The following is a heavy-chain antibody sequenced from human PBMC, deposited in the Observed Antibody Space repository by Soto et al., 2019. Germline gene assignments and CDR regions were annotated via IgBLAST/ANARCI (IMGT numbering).Heavy chain of an antibody. J-gene: IGHJ6*02. V-gene: IGHV1-3*01. CDR3: ARGKAIEDNYYYYGIDV. Sequence: QVQVVQSGAEVKKPGASVKVSCKASGYTFSTYALHWVRQAPGQGLEWMGWINGGNGHTRYSQKFKDRVTISRATPASTAYMELSGLRSEYTAVYYWARGKAIEDNYYYYGIDVWGQGTTVTVSS. CDR1: GYTFSTYA. CDR2: INGGNGHT.